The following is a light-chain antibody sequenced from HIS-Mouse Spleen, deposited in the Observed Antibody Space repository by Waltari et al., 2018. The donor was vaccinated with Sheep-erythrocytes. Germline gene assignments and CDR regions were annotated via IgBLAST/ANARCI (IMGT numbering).Light chain of an antibody. V-gene: IGKV1-39*01. CDR1: QRVSSY. Sequence: DIQMTQSPSSLSTSVGDRVTITCRASQRVSSYLNWYQQKPWKAPKLLFYAASSLQSGVPSRFSGSGSGTDFTLTISSLQPEDFATYYCQQSYSTPQFTFGPGTKVDIK. J-gene: IGKJ3*01. CDR3: QQSYSTPQFT. CDR2: AAS.